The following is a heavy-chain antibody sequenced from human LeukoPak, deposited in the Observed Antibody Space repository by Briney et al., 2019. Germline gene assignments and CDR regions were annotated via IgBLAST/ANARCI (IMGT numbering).Heavy chain of an antibody. CDR2: IRSKAYGGTT. CDR1: GFTFGDYA. Sequence: PGGSLRLSCTASGFTFGDYAMSWFRQAPGKGLEWVGFIRSKAYGGTTEYAASVKGRFTISRDDSKSIAYLQMNSLKTEDTAVYYCTSLVPAAKTFDYRGQGTLVTVSS. V-gene: IGHV3-49*03. CDR3: TSLVPAAKTFDY. D-gene: IGHD2-2*01. J-gene: IGHJ4*02.